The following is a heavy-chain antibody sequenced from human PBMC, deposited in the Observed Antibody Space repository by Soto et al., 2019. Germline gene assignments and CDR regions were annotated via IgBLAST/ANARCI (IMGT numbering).Heavy chain of an antibody. CDR2: INHSGST. V-gene: IGHV4-34*01. CDR1: CGSFSGYY. D-gene: IGHD6-13*01. J-gene: IGHJ5*02. CDR3: AKKGGSICYNGLYP. Sequence: PSETLSLTCAVYCGSFSGYYWSWIRQPPGKGLEWIGEINHSGSTNYNPSLKSRVTISVDTSKNQFSLKLSSVTAADTAVYYCAKKGGSICYNGLYPWGKETLFTLP.